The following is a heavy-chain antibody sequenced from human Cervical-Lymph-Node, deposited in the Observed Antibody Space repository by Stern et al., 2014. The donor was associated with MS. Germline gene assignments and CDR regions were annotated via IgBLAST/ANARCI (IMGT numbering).Heavy chain of an antibody. D-gene: IGHD6-6*01. Sequence: QVTLRESGPALVKPTQTLTLTCTFSGFSLTTSGMCLSWNRQPTGKALEGLAFIDWDDDKSYNTSLKTRLTISKDTSKNQVVLTMTNMDPVDTATYYCARFYSSSSFADAFDIWGQGTMVTVSA. V-gene: IGHV2-70*01. CDR2: IDWDDDK. J-gene: IGHJ3*02. CDR1: GFSLTTSGMC. CDR3: ARFYSSSSFADAFDI.